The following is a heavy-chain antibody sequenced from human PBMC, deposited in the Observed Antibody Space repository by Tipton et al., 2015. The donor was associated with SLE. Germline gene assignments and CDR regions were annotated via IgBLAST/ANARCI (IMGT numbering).Heavy chain of an antibody. V-gene: IGHV4-59*11. CDR2: ISYSETT. Sequence: TLSLTCTVSGGSISSHYWSWIRQPPGKGLEWIGYISYSETTNYNPSLKSRVTISVDTSKNQFSLKLRSVTAADTAVYYCAGAWPGYCSGGTCYVLDYWGQGTLVTVSS. CDR3: AGAWPGYCSGGTCYVLDY. J-gene: IGHJ4*02. CDR1: GGSISSHY. D-gene: IGHD2-15*01.